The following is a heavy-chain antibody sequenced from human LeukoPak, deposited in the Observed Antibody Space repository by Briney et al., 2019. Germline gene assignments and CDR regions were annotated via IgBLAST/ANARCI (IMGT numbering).Heavy chain of an antibody. CDR3: AKDGFLEWLSDY. V-gene: IGHV3-23*01. D-gene: IGHD3-3*01. J-gene: IGHJ4*02. Sequence: GGSLRLSCAASGFTFSSYAMSWVRQAPGKGLEWVSAISGSGGSTYYADSVKGRFTISRDNSKNTLYLQMNSLRAEDTAMYYCAKDGFLEWLSDYWGQGTLVTVSS. CDR1: GFTFSSYA. CDR2: ISGSGGST.